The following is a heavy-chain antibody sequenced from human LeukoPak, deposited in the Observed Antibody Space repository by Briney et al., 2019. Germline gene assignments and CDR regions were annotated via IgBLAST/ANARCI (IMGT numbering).Heavy chain of an antibody. D-gene: IGHD6-13*01. CDR2: TYTSGST. CDR1: GGSISSSSYY. Sequence: SETLSLTCTVSGGSISSSSYYWSWIRQPAGKGLEWIGRTYTSGSTNYNPSLKSRVTMSVDMSKNQFSLKLSSMIAADTAVYYCARVSSSWYQDWYFDLWGRGTLVTVPS. CDR3: ARVSSSWYQDWYFDL. V-gene: IGHV4-61*02. J-gene: IGHJ2*01.